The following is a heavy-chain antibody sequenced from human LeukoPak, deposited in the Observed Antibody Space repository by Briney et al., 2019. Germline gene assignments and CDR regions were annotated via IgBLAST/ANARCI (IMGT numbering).Heavy chain of an antibody. CDR1: GFTFSNVW. CDR2: IKSKVHGGTT. CDR3: ATGGYYLDY. J-gene: IGHJ4*02. D-gene: IGHD3-3*01. Sequence: PGGSLRLSCAASGFTFSNVWMNWVRQAPGKGLEWVGRIKSKVHGGTTDYAAPVKGRFTISRDDSKSTVYLQMNSLKIEDTAVYYCATGGYYLDYWGQGTLVTVSS. V-gene: IGHV3-15*01.